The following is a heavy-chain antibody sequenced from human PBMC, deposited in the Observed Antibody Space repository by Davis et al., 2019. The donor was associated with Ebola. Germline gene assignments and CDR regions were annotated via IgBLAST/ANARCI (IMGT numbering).Heavy chain of an antibody. CDR1: GYTFTSYG. D-gene: IGHD2-2*01. J-gene: IGHJ6*02. Sequence: AASVKVSCKASGYTFTSYGISWVRQAPGQGLEWMGWISAYNGNTNYAQKLQGRVTMTTDTSTSTAYMELRSLRSDDTAVYYCARDSCSSTSCPMYYYGMDVWGQGTTVTVSS. CDR2: ISAYNGNT. CDR3: ARDSCSSTSCPMYYYGMDV. V-gene: IGHV1-18*01.